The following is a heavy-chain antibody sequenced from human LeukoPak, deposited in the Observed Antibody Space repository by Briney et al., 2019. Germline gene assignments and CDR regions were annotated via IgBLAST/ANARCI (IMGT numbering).Heavy chain of an antibody. J-gene: IGHJ4*02. D-gene: IGHD2-2*02. CDR2: IYTSGST. CDR1: GGSINSGSYY. V-gene: IGHV4-61*02. Sequence: SSETLSLTCTVSGGSINSGSYYWSWIRQPAGKGLEWIGRIYTSGSTKYNPSLKSRVTISLDTSKNQFSLKLSSVTAADTAVYYCASRNKIPPAFNYYDSWGQGTMVTVSS. CDR3: ASRNKIPPAFNYYDS.